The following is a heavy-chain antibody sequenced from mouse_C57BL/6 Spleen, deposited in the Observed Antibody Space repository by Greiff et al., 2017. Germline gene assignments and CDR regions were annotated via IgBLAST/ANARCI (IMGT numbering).Heavy chain of an antibody. CDR2: IDPSDSET. CDR3: ARSGGYYGSSYVNYFDY. CDR1: GYTFTSYW. V-gene: IGHV1-52*01. Sequence: QVQLQQPGAELVRPGSSVKLSCKASGYTFTSYWMHWVKQRPIQGLEWIGNIDPSDSETHYNQKFKDKATLTVDKSSSTAYMQLSSLTSEDSAVYYCARSGGYYGSSYVNYFDYWGQGTTLTVPS. D-gene: IGHD1-1*01. J-gene: IGHJ2*01.